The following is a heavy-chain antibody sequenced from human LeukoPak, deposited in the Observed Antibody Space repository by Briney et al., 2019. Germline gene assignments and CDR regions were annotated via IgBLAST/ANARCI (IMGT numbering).Heavy chain of an antibody. Sequence: SETLSLTCTVSGGSISSYYWSWIWQHPGKGLEWIGYIYYSGSTYYNPSLKSRVTISVDTSKNQFSLKLSSVTAADTAVYYCARTSGYGDNYWGQGTLVTVSS. CDR1: GGSISSYY. J-gene: IGHJ4*02. CDR3: ARTSGYGDNY. D-gene: IGHD4-17*01. V-gene: IGHV4-59*08. CDR2: IYYSGST.